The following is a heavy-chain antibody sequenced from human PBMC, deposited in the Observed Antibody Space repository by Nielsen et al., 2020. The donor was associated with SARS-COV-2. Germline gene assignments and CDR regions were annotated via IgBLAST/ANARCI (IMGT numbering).Heavy chain of an antibody. CDR1: GFSVSSKY. V-gene: IGHV3-53*01. Sequence: GESLKISCAASGFSVSSKYMTWVRQAPGKGLEWVSVIYSSGTTYYADSVKGRFTISRDNSKNTLFLQMNSLRADDTAVYYCARGRRPIVRLDYYYCLDVWGKGTTVTVSS. J-gene: IGHJ6*03. CDR2: IYSSGTT. CDR3: ARGRRPIVRLDYYYCLDV. D-gene: IGHD2-21*01.